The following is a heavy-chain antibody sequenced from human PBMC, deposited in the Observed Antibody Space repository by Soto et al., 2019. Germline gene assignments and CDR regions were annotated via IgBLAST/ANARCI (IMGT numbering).Heavy chain of an antibody. J-gene: IGHJ6*02. Sequence: EVQLVESGGGLVQPGGSLRLSCAASGFTVSSNYMSWVRQAPGKGLEWVSGIYSGGSTYYADSVKGRFTISRDNSKNTLYLQMNSLRAEDTAVYYCARETVGARGYYDGMDVWGQGTTVTVSS. CDR2: IYSGGST. V-gene: IGHV3-66*01. D-gene: IGHD1-26*01. CDR1: GFTVSSNY. CDR3: ARETVGARGYYDGMDV.